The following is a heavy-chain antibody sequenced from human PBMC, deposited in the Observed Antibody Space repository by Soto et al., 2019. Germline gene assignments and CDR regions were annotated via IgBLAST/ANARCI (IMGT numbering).Heavy chain of an antibody. CDR1: GYTFASYD. Sequence: ASVKVSCKASGYTFASYDIRWVRQANGQGLEWMGWMNPNSGNTGYAQKFQGRVTMTRNTSISTAYMELSSLRSEDTAVYYCARRLRPGLSRRGHWFAPWGQGTLVTVSS. CDR3: ARRLRPGLSRRGHWFAP. J-gene: IGHJ5*02. CDR2: MNPNSGNT. D-gene: IGHD2-8*02. V-gene: IGHV1-8*01.